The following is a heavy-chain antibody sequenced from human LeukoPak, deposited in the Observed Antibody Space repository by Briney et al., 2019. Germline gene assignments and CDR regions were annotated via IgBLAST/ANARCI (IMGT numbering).Heavy chain of an antibody. V-gene: IGHV3-64*04. CDR2: ISSNGGST. CDR3: ARDYMVRGVIITYYYGMDV. D-gene: IGHD3-10*01. CDR1: GSTFSSYV. J-gene: IGHJ6*02. Sequence: GGSLRLSCSASGSTFSSYVMHWVPQAPGKGLEYVSAISSNGGSTYYADSVKGRFTISRDNAKNSLYLQMNSLRAEDTAVYYCARDYMVRGVIITYYYGMDVWGQGTAVTVSS.